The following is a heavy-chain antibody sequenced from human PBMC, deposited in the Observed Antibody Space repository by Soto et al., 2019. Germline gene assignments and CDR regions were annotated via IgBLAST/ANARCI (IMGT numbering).Heavy chain of an antibody. CDR3: ARDHLPIDSNWFDP. D-gene: IGHD2-15*01. J-gene: IGHJ5*02. V-gene: IGHV1-69*04. CDR1: GGTFSSYT. CDR2: IIPILGIA. Sequence: GASVKVSCKASGGTFSSYTISWVRQAPGQGLEWMGRIIPILGIANYAQKFQGRVTITADKSTSTAYMVLSSLRSEDTAVYYCARDHLPIDSNWFDPWGQGTLVTVSS.